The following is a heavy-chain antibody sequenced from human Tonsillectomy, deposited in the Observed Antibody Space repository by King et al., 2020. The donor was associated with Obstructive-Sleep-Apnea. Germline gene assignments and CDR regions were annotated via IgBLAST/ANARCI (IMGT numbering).Heavy chain of an antibody. D-gene: IGHD3-3*02. J-gene: IGHJ3*02. CDR3: ARDESIWVIRDAFDI. CDR1: GFTFSSYA. Sequence: VQLVESGGGLVNPGGSLRLSCAASGFTFSSYAMHWVRQAPGKGLEWVAVISYDGSNKYYADSVKGRFTISRDNSKNTLYLQMNSLRAEDTAVYYCARDESIWVIRDAFDIWGQGTMVTVSS. V-gene: IGHV3-30*04. CDR2: ISYDGSNK.